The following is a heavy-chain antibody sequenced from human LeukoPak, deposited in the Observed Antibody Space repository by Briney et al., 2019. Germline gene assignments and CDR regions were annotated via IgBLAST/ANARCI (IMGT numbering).Heavy chain of an antibody. CDR1: GGSISSYY. D-gene: IGHD1-26*01. CDR3: TSDPTFYSGRYCFDY. CDR2: IYYSGST. V-gene: IGHV4-59*01. Sequence: SETLSLTCTVSGGSISSYYWSWIRQPPGKGLEWIGYIYYSGSTNYNPSLKSRVTISVDTSKNQFSLKLSSVTAADTAVYYCTSDPTFYSGRYCFDYWGQGTLVTVSS. J-gene: IGHJ4*02.